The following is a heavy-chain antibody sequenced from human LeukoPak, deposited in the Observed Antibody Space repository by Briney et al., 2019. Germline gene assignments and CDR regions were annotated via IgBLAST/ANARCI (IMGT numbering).Heavy chain of an antibody. CDR3: VNSVMVQGVIRPY. V-gene: IGHV3-66*01. J-gene: IGHJ4*02. D-gene: IGHD3-10*01. CDR1: GFTVSSNY. Sequence: GGSLRLSCPASGFTVSSNYMSWVRQAPGKGLEWVSVIYNVGSTFYADSVKGRFTISRDSSKNALFLQMNSLRAEDTAVYYCVNSVMVQGVIRPYWGQGALVTVSS. CDR2: IYNVGST.